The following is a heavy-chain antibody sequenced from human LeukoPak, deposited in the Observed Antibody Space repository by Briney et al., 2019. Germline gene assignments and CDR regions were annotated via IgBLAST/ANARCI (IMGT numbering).Heavy chain of an antibody. D-gene: IGHD3/OR15-3a*01. J-gene: IGHJ4*02. CDR2: IYYSGST. CDR1: GGSISTYY. Sequence: SETLSLTCTVSGGSISTYYGSWIRQPPGKGLEWIGNIYYSGSTNYNPSLKSRVTISLDTSKNQYSLKLSSVTAADTAVYYCPRDVTWTYFDFWGQGTLVTVSS. V-gene: IGHV4-59*01. CDR3: PRDVTWTYFDF.